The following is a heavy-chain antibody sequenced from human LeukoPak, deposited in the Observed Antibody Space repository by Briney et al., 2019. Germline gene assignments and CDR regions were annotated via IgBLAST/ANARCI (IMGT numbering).Heavy chain of an antibody. J-gene: IGHJ4*02. V-gene: IGHV3-30*02. CDR3: ARVKAVAGLGPLDY. D-gene: IGHD6-19*01. CDR1: GFTFSSYG. CDR2: IRYDGSNK. Sequence: GGSLRLSCAASGFTFSSYGMHWVRQAPGKGLEWVAFIRYDGSNKYYADSVKGRFTISRDNAKNTLYLQMNSLRAENTAVYYCARVKAVAGLGPLDYWGQGTLVTVSS.